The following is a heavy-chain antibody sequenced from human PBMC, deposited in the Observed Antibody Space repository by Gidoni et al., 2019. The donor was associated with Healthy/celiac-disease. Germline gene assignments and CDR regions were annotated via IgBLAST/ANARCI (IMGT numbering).Heavy chain of an antibody. CDR3: ARDPYYYDSSAEGVDY. V-gene: IGHV3-21*01. CDR1: GFTFRSYS. CDR2: ISSSSSYI. Sequence: GEAGGGLVKPGGSMRLSCAASGFTFRSYSMNWVRQAPGKGVEWVSSISSSSSYIYYADSVKGRFTIARDNAKNSLYRQMNSLRAEDTAVYYCARDPYYYDSSAEGVDYWGQGTLVTVSS. D-gene: IGHD3-22*01. J-gene: IGHJ4*02.